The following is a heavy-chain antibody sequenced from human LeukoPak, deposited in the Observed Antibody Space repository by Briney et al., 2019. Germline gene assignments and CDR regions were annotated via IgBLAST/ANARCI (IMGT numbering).Heavy chain of an antibody. CDR1: GYTFTSYY. CDR3: ARVEPYCRSGSCYPHNWIDP. V-gene: IGHV1-46*01. J-gene: IGHJ5*02. Sequence: GASVKVSCKASGYTFTSYYMHWVRQAPGQGLEWMGIINPSSGSTSYAQKFQGRVTMTRDMSTSTVYMELSSLRSEDTAVYYCARVEPYCRSGSCYPHNWIDPWGQGTLVTVSS. D-gene: IGHD2-15*01. CDR2: INPSSGST.